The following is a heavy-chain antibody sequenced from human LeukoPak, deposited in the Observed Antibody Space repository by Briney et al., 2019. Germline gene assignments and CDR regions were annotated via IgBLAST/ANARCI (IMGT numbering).Heavy chain of an antibody. Sequence: GGSLRLSCAASGFTFNNYGMHWVRQAPGKGLEWVAFIRYDGRNKYYADSVKGRFTISRDNSKNTLYLQMNSLRAEDTAVYYCAKGPKRYNILTGYFVIETAFDIWGQGAMVTVSS. CDR3: AKGPKRYNILTGYFVIETAFDI. V-gene: IGHV3-30*02. CDR2: IRYDGRNK. J-gene: IGHJ3*02. CDR1: GFTFNNYG. D-gene: IGHD3-9*01.